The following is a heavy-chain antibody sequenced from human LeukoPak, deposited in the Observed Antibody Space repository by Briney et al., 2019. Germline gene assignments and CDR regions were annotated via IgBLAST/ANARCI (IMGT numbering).Heavy chain of an antibody. CDR2: INHSGST. CDR3: ARWDSSGYLDY. CDR1: SASISSSPYY. V-gene: IGHV4-39*07. Sequence: SETLSLTCTVSSASISSSPYYWSWIRQPPGKGLEWIGEINHSGSTNYNPSLKSRVTISVDTSKNQFSLKLRSVTAADTAVYYCARWDSSGYLDYWGQGTLVTVSS. J-gene: IGHJ4*02. D-gene: IGHD3-22*01.